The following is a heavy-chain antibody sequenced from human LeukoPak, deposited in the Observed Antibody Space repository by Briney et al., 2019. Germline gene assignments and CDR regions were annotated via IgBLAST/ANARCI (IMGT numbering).Heavy chain of an antibody. V-gene: IGHV4-59*01. CDR3: ARVFGMYDYVWGSYRPYYFDY. J-gene: IGHJ4*02. CDR2: IYYSGST. D-gene: IGHD3-16*02. CDR1: GGSISSYY. Sequence: SETLSLTCTVSGGSISSYYWSWIRQPPGKGLEWIGYIYYSGSTNYNPSLKSRVTILVDTSKNQFSLKLSSVTAADTAVYYCARVFGMYDYVWGSYRPYYFDYWGQGTLVTVSS.